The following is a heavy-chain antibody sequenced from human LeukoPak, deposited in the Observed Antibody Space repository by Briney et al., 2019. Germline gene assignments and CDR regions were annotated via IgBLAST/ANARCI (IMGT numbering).Heavy chain of an antibody. CDR3: ARARRDGNGGAFDI. Sequence: ASGKVSCKASGYTFTSYYMYWVRQAPGQGLEWMGIINPSGGSTSYAQKFQGRVTMTRDMSTSTVYMELSSLRSEDTAVYYCARARRDGNGGAFDIWGQGTMVTVSS. CDR1: GYTFTSYY. J-gene: IGHJ3*02. CDR2: INPSGGST. D-gene: IGHD5-24*01. V-gene: IGHV1-46*01.